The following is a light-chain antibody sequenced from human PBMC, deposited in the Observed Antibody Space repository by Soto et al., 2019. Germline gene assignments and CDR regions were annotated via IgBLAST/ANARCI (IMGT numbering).Light chain of an antibody. CDR3: QQRSNWPRT. V-gene: IGKV3-11*01. J-gene: IGKJ4*01. CDR1: QSVSSY. CDR2: DAS. Sequence: EIVLTQSPATLSLSPGEGATLSCRASQSVSSYLAWYRQKPGQAPRLLIYDASNRATGILARFSGSGSGTDFTLTISSLEPEDFAVYYCQQRSNWPRTFGGGTKVDIK.